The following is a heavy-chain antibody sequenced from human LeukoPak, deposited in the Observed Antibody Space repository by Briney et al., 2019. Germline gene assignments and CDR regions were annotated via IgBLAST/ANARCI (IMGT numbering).Heavy chain of an antibody. Sequence: SETLSLTCTVSGGSISSSSYFWGWIRQPPGKGLEWIGSIYYSGSTYYNPSLKSRVTISVDTSKNQFSLKLSSVTAADTAVYYCARLTGRNPGIAAHFDYWGQGTLVTVSS. CDR2: IYYSGST. CDR3: ARLTGRNPGIAAHFDY. J-gene: IGHJ4*02. CDR1: GGSISSSSYF. V-gene: IGHV4-39*01. D-gene: IGHD6-13*01.